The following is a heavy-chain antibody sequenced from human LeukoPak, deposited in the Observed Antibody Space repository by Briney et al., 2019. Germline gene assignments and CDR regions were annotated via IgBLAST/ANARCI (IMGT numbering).Heavy chain of an antibody. D-gene: IGHD3-10*01. Sequence: GGSLRLSCAASGFTFSSYWMSWVRQAPGKGLEWVANIKQDGSEKYYVDSVKGRFTISRYNAKNSLYLQMNSLRAEDTAVYYCARHKITMVRGVMDYWGQGTLVTVSS. V-gene: IGHV3-7*01. CDR2: IKQDGSEK. CDR3: ARHKITMVRGVMDY. J-gene: IGHJ4*02. CDR1: GFTFSSYW.